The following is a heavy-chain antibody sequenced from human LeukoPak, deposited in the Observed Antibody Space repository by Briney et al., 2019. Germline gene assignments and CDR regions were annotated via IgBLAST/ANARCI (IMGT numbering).Heavy chain of an antibody. Sequence: ASVKVSCKASGGTFSSYTISWVRQAPGQGLGWMGRIIPILGIANYAQKFQGRVTITADKSTSTAYMELSSLRSEDTAVYYCATPSGSYYGGVDYWGQGTLVTVSS. J-gene: IGHJ4*02. CDR2: IIPILGIA. D-gene: IGHD1-26*01. CDR1: GGTFSSYT. V-gene: IGHV1-69*02. CDR3: ATPSGSYYGGVDY.